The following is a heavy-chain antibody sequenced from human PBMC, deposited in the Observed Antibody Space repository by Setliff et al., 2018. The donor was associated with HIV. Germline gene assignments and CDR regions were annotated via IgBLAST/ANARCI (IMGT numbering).Heavy chain of an antibody. CDR1: GYTFSGRY. V-gene: IGHV1-2*02. Sequence: ASVKVSCKASGYTFSGRYIHWVRQAPGQGLEWMGWINPNGGEANFAHKFQGRVTLTSDTSISTAYMELLRLRSDDTSVFYCVRGGDYCSSTSCYDPFDSWGQGTPVTVSS. J-gene: IGHJ4*02. D-gene: IGHD2-2*01. CDR3: VRGGDYCSSTSCYDPFDS. CDR2: INPNGGEA.